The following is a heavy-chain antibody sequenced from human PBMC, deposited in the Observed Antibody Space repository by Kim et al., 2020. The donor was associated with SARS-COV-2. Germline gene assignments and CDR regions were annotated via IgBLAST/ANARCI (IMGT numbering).Heavy chain of an antibody. CDR3: VKALDPNYYDSSGVSWAFDI. Sequence: GGSLRLSCSASGFTFSSYAMHWVRQAPGKGLEYVSAISSNGGSTYYADSVKGRFTISRDNSKNTLYLQMSSLRAEDTAVYYCVKALDPNYYDSSGVSWAFDIWGQGTMVTVSS. CDR2: ISSNGGST. CDR1: GFTFSSYA. V-gene: IGHV3-64D*06. D-gene: IGHD3-22*01. J-gene: IGHJ3*02.